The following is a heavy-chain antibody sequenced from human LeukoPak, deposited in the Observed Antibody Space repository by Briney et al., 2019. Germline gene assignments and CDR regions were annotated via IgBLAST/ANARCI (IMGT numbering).Heavy chain of an antibody. CDR3: ARVVIYSGYSYGYLGYFDD. V-gene: IGHV3-23*01. Sequence: GGSLRLSCAASGFTFSSFAMSWVRPAPGKGLEWVSAISGSGGSTYYADSVKGRFTISRDNSNNTLYLQMNSLRAEDTAVYYCARVVIYSGYSYGYLGYFDDWGQGTLVTVSS. D-gene: IGHD5-18*01. CDR2: ISGSGGST. CDR1: GFTFSSFA. J-gene: IGHJ4*02.